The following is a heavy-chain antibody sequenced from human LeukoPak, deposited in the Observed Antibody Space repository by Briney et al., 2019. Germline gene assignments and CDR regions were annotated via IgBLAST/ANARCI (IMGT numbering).Heavy chain of an antibody. CDR3: ARGTIAVADPYYFDY. J-gene: IGHJ4*02. CDR1: GGSISSYY. V-gene: IGHV4-59*01. CDR2: IYYSGST. Sequence: ASETLSLTCTVSGGSISSYYWSWIRQPPGKGLEWIGYIYYSGSTNYNPSLKSRVAISVDTSKNQFSLKLSSVTAADTAVYYCARGTIAVADPYYFDYWGQGTLVTVSS. D-gene: IGHD6-19*01.